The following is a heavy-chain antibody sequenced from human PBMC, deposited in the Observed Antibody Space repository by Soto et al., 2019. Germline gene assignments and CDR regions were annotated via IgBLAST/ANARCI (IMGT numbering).Heavy chain of an antibody. CDR3: TVQGSGYDYYYYYGMDV. CDR1: GLTFGSRA. CDR2: IKSKTDGGTT. D-gene: IGHD5-12*01. Sequence: GGSLRLSCVASGLTFGSRAMSWVRQSPGEGLEWVGRIKSKTDGGTTDYAAPVKGRFTIPRDDSKNTLYLQMNSLKTEDTAVYYCTVQGSGYDYYYYYGMDVWGQGTTVTVSS. V-gene: IGHV3-15*01. J-gene: IGHJ6*02.